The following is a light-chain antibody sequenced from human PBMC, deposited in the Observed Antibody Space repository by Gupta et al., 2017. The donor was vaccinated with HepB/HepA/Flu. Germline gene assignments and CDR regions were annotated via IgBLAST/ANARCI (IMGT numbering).Light chain of an antibody. Sequence: DIVRIHSAPTQPVIPAEGASLSCRPSQTLLHSNGYNYLDWYQQKPGQSPQLLIYLGSNRASGVPDRFSGSGSGTDFTLKISRVEAEDVGVYYCMQARQTPYTFGQGTKLEIK. J-gene: IGKJ2*01. CDR1: QTLLHSNGYNY. CDR2: LGS. V-gene: IGKV2-28*01. CDR3: MQARQTPYT.